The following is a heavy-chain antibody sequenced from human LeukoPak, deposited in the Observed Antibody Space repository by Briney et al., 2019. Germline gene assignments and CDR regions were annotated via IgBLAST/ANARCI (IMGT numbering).Heavy chain of an antibody. D-gene: IGHD6-13*01. J-gene: IGHJ4*02. CDR3: ARDRSSSWSFDS. CDR2: INSDGSSS. Sequence: PGGSLRLSCAASGFTFSTYWMHWVRQAPGKGLLWVSRINSDGSSSSYADSVKGRFTISRDNAKNTLYLQMNSLRVEDTAVYYCARDRSSSWSFDSWGQGPWSPSPQ. V-gene: IGHV3-74*01. CDR1: GFTFSTYW.